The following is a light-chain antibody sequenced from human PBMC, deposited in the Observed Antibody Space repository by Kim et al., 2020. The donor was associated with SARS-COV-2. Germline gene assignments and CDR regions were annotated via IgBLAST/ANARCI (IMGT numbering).Light chain of an antibody. J-gene: IGLJ1*01. CDR1: STNVGSNN. CDR3: AAWDDSLNGKV. Sequence: GQRVTISCSGSSTNVGSNNVNWYQQLPGRAPKLLIYSNNQRPSGVPDRLSGSKSGTSASLAISGLQSEDEDDYYCAAWDDSLNGKVFGTGTKVTVL. V-gene: IGLV1-44*01. CDR2: SNN.